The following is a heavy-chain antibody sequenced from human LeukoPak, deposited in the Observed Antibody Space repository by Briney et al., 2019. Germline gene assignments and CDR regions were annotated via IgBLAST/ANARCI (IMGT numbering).Heavy chain of an antibody. Sequence: ASVKVSCKASGYTFTSYDINWVRQATGQGLEWMGWMNPNSGNTGYAQKFQGRVTMTRNTSISTAYIELSSLRSEDTAVYYCARADSSSWYLVYYYGMDVWGQGTTVTVSS. CDR1: GYTFTSYD. D-gene: IGHD6-13*01. J-gene: IGHJ6*02. CDR2: MNPNSGNT. CDR3: ARADSSSWYLVYYYGMDV. V-gene: IGHV1-8*01.